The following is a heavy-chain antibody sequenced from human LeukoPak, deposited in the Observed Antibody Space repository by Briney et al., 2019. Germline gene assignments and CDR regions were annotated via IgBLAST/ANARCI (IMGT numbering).Heavy chain of an antibody. CDR2: ISSRSSYV. J-gene: IGHJ4*02. V-gene: IGHV3-21*01. CDR1: GFTFSSYS. D-gene: IGHD5-24*01. CDR3: ARDSGRDGYRPDY. Sequence: KPGGSLRLSCAASGFTFSSYSMNWVRQAPGKGLEWVSSISSRSSYVSYAVSVKGRFTISRDKDKNSLYLQMNSLRAEDTAVYYCARDSGRDGYRPDYWGQGTLVTVSS.